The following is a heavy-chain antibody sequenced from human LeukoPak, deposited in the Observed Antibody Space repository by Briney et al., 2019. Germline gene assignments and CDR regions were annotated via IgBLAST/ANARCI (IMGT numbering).Heavy chain of an antibody. CDR1: GFTFSSAS. CDR2: IKQDGSAK. CDR3: ARGVGGDD. J-gene: IGHJ4*02. Sequence: PGGSLRLSCVASGFTFSSASMSWVRQAPGKGLEWVANIKQDGSAKNYVDSVKGRFTISRDNAKNSLSLQMSSLRAEDTAVYYCARGVGGDDWGQGTLVTVSS. D-gene: IGHD1-26*01. V-gene: IGHV3-7*05.